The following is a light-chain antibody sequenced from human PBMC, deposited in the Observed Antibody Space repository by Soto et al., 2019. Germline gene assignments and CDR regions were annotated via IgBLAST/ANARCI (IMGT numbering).Light chain of an antibody. V-gene: IGLV2-23*01. Sequence: QSALTQPASVSGSPGQSITISCTGTSSDVGSYKFVSWYQQHPVKAPKLMIYEGSKRPSGVSNRFSGSKSVNTASLTISGLQAEDEADYYCCSYAGSSTLVFGGGTKVTVL. CDR1: SSDVGSYKF. J-gene: IGLJ2*01. CDR3: CSYAGSSTLV. CDR2: EGS.